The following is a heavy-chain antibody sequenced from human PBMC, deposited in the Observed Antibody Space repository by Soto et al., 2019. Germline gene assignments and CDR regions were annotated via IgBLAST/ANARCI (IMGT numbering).Heavy chain of an antibody. CDR3: AKDRRAGGNYGFYADF. V-gene: IGHV3-23*01. J-gene: IGHJ4*02. CDR2: SSATGAGT. Sequence: EVQLLESGGGLVQPGGSLRLSCAASGFTFSSYGMTWVRQAPGKGLEWVSFSSATGAGTYYADSVKGRFTISRDNSKNTLYLQMTSLRADDTAVYYCAKDRRAGGNYGFYADFWGQLALVIVSS. CDR1: GFTFSSYG. D-gene: IGHD1-7*01.